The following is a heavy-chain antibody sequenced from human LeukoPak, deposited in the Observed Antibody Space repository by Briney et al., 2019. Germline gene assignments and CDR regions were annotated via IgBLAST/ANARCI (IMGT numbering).Heavy chain of an antibody. D-gene: IGHD3-9*01. Sequence: ASVKVSCKASGYTFTCYYMHWVRQAPGQGLEWMGWINPNSGGTNYAQKFQGRVTMTRDTSISTAYMELSRLRSDDTAVYYCARRYSSHHDAFDIWGQGTMVTVSS. CDR3: ARRYSSHHDAFDI. CDR1: GYTFTCYY. V-gene: IGHV1-2*02. J-gene: IGHJ3*02. CDR2: INPNSGGT.